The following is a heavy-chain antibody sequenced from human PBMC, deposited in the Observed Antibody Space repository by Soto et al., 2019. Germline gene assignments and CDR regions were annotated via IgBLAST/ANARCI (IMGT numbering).Heavy chain of an antibody. D-gene: IGHD6-13*01. V-gene: IGHV3-7*01. CDR1: GFTFSSYW. Sequence: GESLKISCAASGFTFSSYWMSWVRQAPGKGLEWVANIKQDGSEKYYVDSVKGRFTISRDNAKNSLYLQMNSLRAKDTAVYYCARGPQYSSSFDFDYWGQGTLVTVSS. J-gene: IGHJ4*02. CDR3: ARGPQYSSSFDFDY. CDR2: IKQDGSEK.